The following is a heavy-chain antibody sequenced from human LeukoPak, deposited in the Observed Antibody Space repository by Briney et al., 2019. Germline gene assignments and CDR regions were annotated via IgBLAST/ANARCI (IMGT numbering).Heavy chain of an antibody. CDR3: TRHQWWLAPRNFDY. CDR1: GGSISSTGYY. J-gene: IGHJ4*02. V-gene: IGHV4-39*01. D-gene: IGHD2-8*01. CDR2: IYHSGST. Sequence: SETLSLTCTVSGGSISSTGYYWGWIRQSPGKGLEWIGTIYHSGSTYYNPSLKSRVTISVDTSKNQFSLKLSSVTAADMAVYYCTRHQWWLAPRNFDYWGQGTPVTVSS.